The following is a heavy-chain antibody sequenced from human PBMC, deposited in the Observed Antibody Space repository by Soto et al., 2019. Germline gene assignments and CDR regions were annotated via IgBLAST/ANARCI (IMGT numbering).Heavy chain of an antibody. V-gene: IGHV3-21*01. J-gene: IGHJ6*02. CDR3: ARDLGLLWFGELFTDYYYGMDV. CDR1: GFTFSSYS. Sequence: EVQLVESGGGLVKPGGSLRLSCAASGFTFSSYSMNWVRQAPGKGLEWVSSISSSSSYIYYADSVKGRFTISRDNAKNSLYPQMNSLRAEDTAVYYCARDLGLLWFGELFTDYYYGMDVWGQGTTVTVSS. D-gene: IGHD3-10*01. CDR2: ISSSSSYI.